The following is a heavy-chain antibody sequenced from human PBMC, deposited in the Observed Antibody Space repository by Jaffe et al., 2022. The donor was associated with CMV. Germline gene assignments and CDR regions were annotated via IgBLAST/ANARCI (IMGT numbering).Heavy chain of an antibody. J-gene: IGHJ3*02. CDR2: IRSKANSYAT. V-gene: IGHV3-73*01. CDR3: TSWWSPHGAFDI. Sequence: EVQLVESGGGLVQPGGSLKLSCAASGFTFSGSAMHWVRQASGKGLEWVGRIRSKANSYATAYAASVKGRFTISRDDSKNTAYLQMNSLKTEDTAVYYCTSWWSPHGAFDIWGQGTMVTVSS. CDR1: GFTFSGSA. D-gene: IGHD2-15*01.